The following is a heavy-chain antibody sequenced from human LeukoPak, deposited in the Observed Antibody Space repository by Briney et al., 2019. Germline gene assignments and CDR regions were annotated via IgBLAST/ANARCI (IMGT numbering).Heavy chain of an antibody. V-gene: IGHV5-51*01. CDR2: IYPGDSDT. J-gene: IGHJ5*02. CDR1: GYSFTSYW. Sequence: GESLKIPCKGSGYSFTSYWIGWVRQMPGKGLEWMGIIYPGDSDTRYSPSFQGQVTISADKSISTAYLQWSSLKASDTAMYYCARQRAIVVVPAAISPWGQGTLVTVSS. D-gene: IGHD2-2*01. CDR3: ARQRAIVVVPAAISP.